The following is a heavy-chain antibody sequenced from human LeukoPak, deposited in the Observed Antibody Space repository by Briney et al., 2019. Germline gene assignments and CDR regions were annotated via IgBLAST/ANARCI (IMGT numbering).Heavy chain of an antibody. J-gene: IGHJ4*02. CDR1: GYSFTSYW. CDR2: IYPGDSDT. Sequence: GESLKISCKGSGYSFTSYWIGWVRQMPGKGLEWMGTIYPGDSDTRYSPSFQGQVTISADKSISTAYLQWSSLKASDTALYYCARGKNSVTYSPFDYWAQGTLVTVSS. CDR3: ARGKNSVTYSPFDY. D-gene: IGHD1-26*01. V-gene: IGHV5-51*01.